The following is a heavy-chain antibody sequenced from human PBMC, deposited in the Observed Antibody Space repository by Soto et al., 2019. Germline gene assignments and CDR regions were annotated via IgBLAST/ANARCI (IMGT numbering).Heavy chain of an antibody. J-gene: IGHJ6*02. D-gene: IGHD2-2*01. CDR1: GGSISSSSYY. CDR2: IYYSGST. V-gene: IGHV4-39*07. CDR3: ARSREYQLLPRAWYYGMDV. Sequence: SETLSLTCTVSGGSISSSSYYWGWIRQPPGKGLEWIGSIYYSGSTYYNPSLKSRVTISVDTSKNQFSLKLSSVTAADTAVYYCARSREYQLLPRAWYYGMDVWGQGTTVTVSS.